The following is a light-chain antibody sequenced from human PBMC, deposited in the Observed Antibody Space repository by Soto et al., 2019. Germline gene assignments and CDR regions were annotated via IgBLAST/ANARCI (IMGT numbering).Light chain of an antibody. CDR2: DSS. V-gene: IGKV1-33*01. Sequence: DIQMTQSPSSLSASVGDRVTITCQASQDISNYLNWYQQKPGKAPKLLIYDSSNLETGVPSRFSGSGSVTHFTFTISSLQPEDIATYYCQQYDILPSLTSGGGANVEIK. CDR3: QQYDILPSLT. J-gene: IGKJ4*01. CDR1: QDISNY.